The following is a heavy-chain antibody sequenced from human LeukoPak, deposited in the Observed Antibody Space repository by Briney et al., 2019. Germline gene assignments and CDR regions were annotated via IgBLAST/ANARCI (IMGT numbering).Heavy chain of an antibody. CDR2: IRYDGSNK. J-gene: IGHJ4*02. V-gene: IGHV3-30*02. CDR3: ARDKGSYFDY. Sequence: GGSLRLSFAASGFTFSSYGMHWVRQAPGKGLEWVAFIRYDGSNKYYADSVKGRFTISRDNSKNTLYLQMNSLRAEDTAVYYCARDKGSYFDYWGQGTLVTVSS. CDR1: GFTFSSYG. D-gene: IGHD3-10*01.